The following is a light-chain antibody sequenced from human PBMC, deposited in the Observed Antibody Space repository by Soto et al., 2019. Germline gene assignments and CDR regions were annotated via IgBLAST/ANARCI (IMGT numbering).Light chain of an antibody. CDR3: AAWDDSLKGYV. CDR1: SSNIGRYT. V-gene: IGLV1-44*01. Sequence: QSVLIQPPSASGTPGQRVTVSCSGGSSNIGRYTVNWYQQLPGAAPKLLIYSNSQRPSGVPDRFSASKSGTSASLAISGLQSEDEAEYYCAAWDDSLKGYVFGPGTKLTVL. J-gene: IGLJ1*01. CDR2: SNS.